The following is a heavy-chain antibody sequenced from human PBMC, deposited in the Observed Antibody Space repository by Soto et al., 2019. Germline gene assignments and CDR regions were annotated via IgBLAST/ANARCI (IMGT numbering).Heavy chain of an antibody. J-gene: IGHJ6*02. Sequence: SEPLSLTCTVSGGSINSGDHYWSWIRQPPGKGLEWIGYAYYSGSAYYTPSLKSRVTISFDTSKNQFSLKLTSVTAADTAVYYCARDSIMFSRVDVWCQGTMVTVSS. CDR3: ARDSIMFSRVDV. D-gene: IGHD2-21*01. CDR1: GGSINSGDHY. CDR2: AYYSGSA. V-gene: IGHV4-30-4*01.